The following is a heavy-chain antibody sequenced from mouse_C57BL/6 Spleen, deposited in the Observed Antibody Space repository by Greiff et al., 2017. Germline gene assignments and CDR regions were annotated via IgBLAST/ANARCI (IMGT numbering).Heavy chain of an antibody. V-gene: IGHV1-72*01. CDR3: ARGEDDYDGYDFDY. J-gene: IGHJ2*01. CDR2: IDPNSGGT. Sequence: QVQLKESGAELVKPGASVKLSCKASGYTFTSYWMHWVKQRPGRGLEWIGRIDPNSGGTKYNEKFKSKATLTVDKPSSTAYMQLSSLTSEDSAVYYCARGEDDYDGYDFDYGGQGTTLTVSS. D-gene: IGHD2-4*01. CDR1: GYTFTSYW.